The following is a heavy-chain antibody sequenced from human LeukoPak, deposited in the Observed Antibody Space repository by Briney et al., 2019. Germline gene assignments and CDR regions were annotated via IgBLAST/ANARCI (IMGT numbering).Heavy chain of an antibody. D-gene: IGHD6-19*01. CDR3: ARDGGPYSSGHSDY. Sequence: PSGGSLRLSCAASGFTFSSYAMHWVRQAPGKGLEYVSAISSNGGSTYYANSVKGSFTISRDNSKSTLYLQMNSLRAEDTAVYYCARDGGPYSSGHSDYWGQGTLVTVSS. J-gene: IGHJ4*02. CDR1: GFTFSSYA. CDR2: ISSNGGST. V-gene: IGHV3-64*01.